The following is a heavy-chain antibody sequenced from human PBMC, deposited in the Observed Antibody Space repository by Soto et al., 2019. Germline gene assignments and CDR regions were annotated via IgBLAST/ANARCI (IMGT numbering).Heavy chain of an antibody. CDR1: GYTFTSYA. Sequence: QVQLVQSGAEVKKPGASVKVSCKASGYTFTSYAISWVRQAPGQGLEWMGWISAYNGNTNYAQNLQGSGTMTTHTSTSTAYMELKSLRSHDTAVYYCARDLPPVDYWGQGTLVTVSS. CDR2: ISAYNGNT. V-gene: IGHV1-18*01. CDR3: ARDLPPVDY. J-gene: IGHJ4*02.